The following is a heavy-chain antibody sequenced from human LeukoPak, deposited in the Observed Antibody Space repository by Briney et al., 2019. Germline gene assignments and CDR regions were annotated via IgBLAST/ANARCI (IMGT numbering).Heavy chain of an antibody. CDR1: GFTFRGYW. CDR2: ISSSSSYI. Sequence: GGSLRLSCVTSGFTFRGYWMSWFRQAPGKGLEWVSSISSSSSYIYYADSVKGRFTISRDNAKNSLYLQMNSLRAEDTAVYYCGKVNIWGQGTMVTVSS. J-gene: IGHJ3*02. D-gene: IGHD2-21*01. V-gene: IGHV3-21*01. CDR3: GKVNI.